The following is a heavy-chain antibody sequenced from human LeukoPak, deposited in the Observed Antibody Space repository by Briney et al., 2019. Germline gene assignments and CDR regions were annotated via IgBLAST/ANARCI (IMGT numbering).Heavy chain of an antibody. CDR3: NSDGDTAMVTSAY. Sequence: GGFLRLSCAASGFTFSTYRMNWVRQAPGKGLEWVSAISSDSYYIYYTDSVKGRFTISRDNAKNSLYLQMNSLRAEDTAVYYCNSDGDTAMVTSAYWGQGTLVTVSS. J-gene: IGHJ4*02. D-gene: IGHD5-18*01. CDR2: ISSDSYYI. CDR1: GFTFSTYR. V-gene: IGHV3-21*01.